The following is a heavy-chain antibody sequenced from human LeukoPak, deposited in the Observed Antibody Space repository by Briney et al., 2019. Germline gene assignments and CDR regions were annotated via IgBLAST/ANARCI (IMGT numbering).Heavy chain of an antibody. D-gene: IGHD4-17*01. Sequence: GGSLRLSCALSGLAVSDSYLSWVRQAPGEGLERVSVIFPNGNTYSADFVQGRFSISRDKSTNTLFLDMSSLRTDDTAIYFCARANPVYGDFDYWGQGTLVSVSS. V-gene: IGHV3-53*01. CDR1: GLAVSDSY. CDR2: IFPNGNT. J-gene: IGHJ4*02. CDR3: ARANPVYGDFDY.